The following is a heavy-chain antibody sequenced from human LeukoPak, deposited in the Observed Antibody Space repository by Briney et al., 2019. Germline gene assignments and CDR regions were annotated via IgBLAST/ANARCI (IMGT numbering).Heavy chain of an antibody. CDR2: IYYSGST. J-gene: IGHJ6*02. V-gene: IGHV4-39*01. D-gene: IGHD6-19*01. Sequence: PSETLSLTCTVSGGSISSSSYYWGWIRQPPGKGLEWIGSIYYSGSTYYNPSLKSRVTISVDTSKNQFSLKLSSVTAADAAVYYCASGFQFYSSGWYSTKYYYYGMDVWGQGTTVTVSS. CDR3: ASGFQFYSSGWYSTKYYYYGMDV. CDR1: GGSISSSSYY.